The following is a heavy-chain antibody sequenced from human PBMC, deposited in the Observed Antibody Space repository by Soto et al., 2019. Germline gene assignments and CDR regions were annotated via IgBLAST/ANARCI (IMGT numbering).Heavy chain of an antibody. Sequence: SETLSLTCTVSGDAIYIGGYYWTWIRQHPGKGLEWIGYIYHTGKTYYNPSLESRVTMSVDTSKNQFSLKLASVTAADTAVYYCARGGSSTANWIDPWGQGTLVTVSS. CDR3: ARGGSSTANWIDP. J-gene: IGHJ5*02. CDR2: IYHTGKT. V-gene: IGHV4-31*03. CDR1: GDAIYIGGYY. D-gene: IGHD2-2*01.